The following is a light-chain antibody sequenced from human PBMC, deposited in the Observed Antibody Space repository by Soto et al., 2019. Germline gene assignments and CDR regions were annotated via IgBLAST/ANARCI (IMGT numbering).Light chain of an antibody. V-gene: IGKV3-20*01. CDR1: QTVASNY. J-gene: IGKJ2*01. CDR3: QQYGSSPYT. Sequence: EIVLTQSPGSLSLSPGERATLSCRASQTVASNYLAWYQQKPGQAPRLLLYGAPTRATGIPYRFSGSGSGTDFTLTISRLEPEDFAVYSCQQYGSSPYTFGQGTKLEIK. CDR2: GAP.